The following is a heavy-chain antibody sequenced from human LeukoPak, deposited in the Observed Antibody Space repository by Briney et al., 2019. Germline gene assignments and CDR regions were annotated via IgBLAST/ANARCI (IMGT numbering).Heavy chain of an antibody. D-gene: IGHD3-10*01. V-gene: IGHV3-21*01. CDR1: GFTFSSYS. Sequence: PGGSLRLSCAASGFTFSSYSMNWVRQAPGKGLEWVSSISSSSSYIYYADSVKGRFTISRDNAKNSLYPQMNSLRAEDTAVYYCAIAPPYYYGSGTTFYWGQGTLVTVSS. J-gene: IGHJ4*02. CDR3: AIAPPYYYGSGTTFY. CDR2: ISSSSSYI.